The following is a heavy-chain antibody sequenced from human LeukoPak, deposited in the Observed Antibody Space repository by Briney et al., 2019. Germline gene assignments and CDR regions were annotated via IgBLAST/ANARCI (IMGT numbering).Heavy chain of an antibody. CDR1: GFTFSSYV. CDR3: AKGLRIAATMDV. J-gene: IGHJ6*02. Sequence: GGFLRLSCAAPGFTFSSYVMSWVRQAPGKGLEWVSGISGSGGSTYYADSVKGRLTISRDNSKNTLYLQMNSLRAEDTAVYYCAKGLRIAATMDVWGQGTTVTVSS. D-gene: IGHD6-25*01. CDR2: ISGSGGST. V-gene: IGHV3-23*01.